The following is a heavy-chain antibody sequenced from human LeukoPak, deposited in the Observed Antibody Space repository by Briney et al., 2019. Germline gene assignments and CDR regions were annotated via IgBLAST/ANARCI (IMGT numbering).Heavy chain of an antibody. V-gene: IGHV4-39*07. CDR2: IYYSGST. Sequence: PSETLSLTYTVSGGSISSSSYYWGWIRQPPGKGLEWIGSIYYSGSTYYNPSLKSRVTISVDTSKNQFSLKLSSVTAADTAVYYCARDLSSSWYFGVPSLVDYCYGMDVWGQGTTVTVSS. CDR1: GGSISSSSYY. J-gene: IGHJ6*02. D-gene: IGHD6-13*01. CDR3: ARDLSSSWYFGVPSLVDYCYGMDV.